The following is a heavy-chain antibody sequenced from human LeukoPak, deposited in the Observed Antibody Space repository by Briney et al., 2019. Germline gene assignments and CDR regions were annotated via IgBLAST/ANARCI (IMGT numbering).Heavy chain of an antibody. D-gene: IGHD3-10*01. J-gene: IGHJ4*02. CDR2: ISYSGIT. V-gene: IGHV4-59*08. CDR1: GGSLSNSY. Sequence: PSETLSLTCTVSGGSLSNSYWTWLRQPPGKTLEWIGYISYSGITNRNPSLKSRVSFSLDSSKNQISLTLTSVTAADTAVYFCARLLLDYSNDDGNFGGPHLPDWGRGTLVTVSS. CDR3: ARLLLDYSNDDGNFGGPHLPD.